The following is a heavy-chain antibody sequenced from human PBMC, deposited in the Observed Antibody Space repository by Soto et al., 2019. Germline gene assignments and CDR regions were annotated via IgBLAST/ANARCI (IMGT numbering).Heavy chain of an antibody. CDR2: IYYSGST. CDR1: GGSISSYY. D-gene: IGHD4-17*01. V-gene: IGHV4-59*01. J-gene: IGHJ6*02. CDR3: ARDVLYGDYFSYYGIDV. Sequence: SETLSLTCTVSGGSISSYYWSWIRQPPGKGLEWIGYIYYSGSTNYNPSLKSRVTISVDTSKNQFSLKLSSVTAADTAVYYCARDVLYGDYFSYYGIDVRAQGTTVTGSS.